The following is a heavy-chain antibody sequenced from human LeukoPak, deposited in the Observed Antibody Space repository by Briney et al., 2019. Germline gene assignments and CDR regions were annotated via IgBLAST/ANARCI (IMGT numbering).Heavy chain of an antibody. CDR2: IYYSGST. J-gene: IGHJ4*02. D-gene: IGHD6-6*01. Sequence: SETLSLTCTVSGGSISSSSYYWGWIRQPPGKGLEWIGSIYYSGSTYYNPSLKSRVTISVDTSKNQFSLKLSSVTAADTAVYYCASTLVALPYFDYWGQGTLVTVSS. CDR3: ASTLVALPYFDY. V-gene: IGHV4-39*01. CDR1: GGSISSSSYY.